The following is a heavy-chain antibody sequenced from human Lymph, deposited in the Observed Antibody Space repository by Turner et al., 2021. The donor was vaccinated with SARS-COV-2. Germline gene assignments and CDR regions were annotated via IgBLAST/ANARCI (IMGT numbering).Heavy chain of an antibody. CDR2: ISSRSSYI. D-gene: IGHD3-3*01. J-gene: IGHJ6*02. CDR1: GFPFSSYT. Sequence: EVQLVASGGGLVMPGGSRIPPCSALGFPFSSYTMNWVRQAPGKGLEWVSSISSRSSYIYNADSVKGRFTSSRENAKNSMYLQMNSLRAEDTAVYYCARDYYDFWSGYNSYYYGMDVWGQGTTVTVSS. V-gene: IGHV3-21*01. CDR3: ARDYYDFWSGYNSYYYGMDV.